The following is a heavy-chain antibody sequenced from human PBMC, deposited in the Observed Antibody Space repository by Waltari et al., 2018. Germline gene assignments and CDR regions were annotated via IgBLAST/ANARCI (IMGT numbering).Heavy chain of an antibody. J-gene: IGHJ6*02. CDR2: IYRGGST. CDR1: GFIVSSNY. V-gene: IGHV3-53*01. Sequence: EVQLVESGGGLIQPGGSLRLSCAASGFIVSSNYLSWVRQAPGKGLEWVSVIYRGGSTYYADSVKGRFTISRDNYKNMLFLKMNSLRAEDTAVYYCARGSTSYDGMDVWGQGTTVTVSS. CDR3: ARGSTSYDGMDV. D-gene: IGHD2-2*01.